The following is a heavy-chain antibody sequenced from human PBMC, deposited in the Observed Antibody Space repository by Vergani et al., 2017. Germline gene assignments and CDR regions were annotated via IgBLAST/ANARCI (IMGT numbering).Heavy chain of an antibody. CDR2: IDPSDSYT. CDR1: GYSFTSYW. CDR3: ARHGGYYDSSGYYDTFDY. V-gene: IGHV5-10-1*03. D-gene: IGHD3-22*01. J-gene: IGHJ4*02. Sequence: EVQLVQSGAEVKKPGASLRISCKGSGYSFTSYWISWVRQMPGKGLEWMGRIDPSDSYTNYSPSFQGHVTISADKSISTAYLQWSSLKASDTAMYYCARHGGYYDSSGYYDTFDYWGQGTLVTVSS.